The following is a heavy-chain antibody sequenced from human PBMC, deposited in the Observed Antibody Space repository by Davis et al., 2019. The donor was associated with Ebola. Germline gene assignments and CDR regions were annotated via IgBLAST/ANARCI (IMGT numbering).Heavy chain of an antibody. J-gene: IGHJ6*02. CDR1: GFTFSSYG. V-gene: IGHV3-30*18. Sequence: GGSLRLSCAASGFTFSSYGMHWVRQAPGKGLEWVAVISYDGSNKYYADSVKGRFTISRDNSKNTLYLQMNSLRAEDTAVYYCAKGARVPFYYYGMDVWGQGTTVTVSS. CDR3: AKGARVPFYYYGMDV. CDR2: ISYDGSNK.